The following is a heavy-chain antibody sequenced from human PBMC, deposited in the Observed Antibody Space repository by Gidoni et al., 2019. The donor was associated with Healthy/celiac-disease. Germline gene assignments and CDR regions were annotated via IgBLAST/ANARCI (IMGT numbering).Heavy chain of an antibody. D-gene: IGHD4-17*01. Sequence: QVQLQESGPGLVKPSETLSLTCTVSGGSISSYYWSWIRQPPGKGLEWIGYIYYSGSTNYNPSLKSRVTISVDTSKNQFSLKLSSVTAADTAVYYCARSDPDYGDYDAFDIWGQGTMVTVSS. J-gene: IGHJ3*02. CDR2: IYYSGST. CDR3: ARSDPDYGDYDAFDI. V-gene: IGHV4-59*01. CDR1: GGSISSYY.